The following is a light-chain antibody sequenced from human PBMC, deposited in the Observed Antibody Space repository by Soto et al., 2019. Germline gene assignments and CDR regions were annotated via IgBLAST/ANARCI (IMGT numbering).Light chain of an antibody. CDR3: QSYDSSLSAYV. J-gene: IGLJ1*01. V-gene: IGLV1-40*01. CDR2: GNN. Sequence: QAVLTQPPSVSGALWQRVTISCNGSSSNIGAGSGVHWYQQLPGTAPKLLIYGNNNRPSGVPDRFSGSKSGTSASLAITGLQAEDEADFYCQSYDSSLSAYVFGTGTKVTVL. CDR1: SSNIGAGSG.